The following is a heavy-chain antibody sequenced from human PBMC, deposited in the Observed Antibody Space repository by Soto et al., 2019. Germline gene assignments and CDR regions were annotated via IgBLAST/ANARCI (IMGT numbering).Heavy chain of an antibody. J-gene: IGHJ4*02. D-gene: IGHD6-6*01. CDR1: GYTFTSYA. Sequence: QVQLVQSGAEEKKPGASVKVSCKASGYTFTSYAMHWVRQAPGQRLEWMAWINAGNGNTKYSQKFQGRVTINRDTSASTAYMELSSMRSEATAVYYCAIATGVSRSFVDYWGQGTLVTVSS. V-gene: IGHV1-3*05. CDR3: AIATGVSRSFVDY. CDR2: INAGNGNT.